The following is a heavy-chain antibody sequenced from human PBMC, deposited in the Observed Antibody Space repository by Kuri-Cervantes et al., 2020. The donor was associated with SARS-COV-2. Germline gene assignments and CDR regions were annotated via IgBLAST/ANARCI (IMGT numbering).Heavy chain of an antibody. V-gene: IGHV3-53*01. CDR2: IYSGGST. J-gene: IGHJ4*02. CDR3: ARSIIAVAGFGGRDY. D-gene: IGHD6-19*01. CDR1: GFTVSSNY. Sequence: GESLKISCAASGFTVSSNYMSWVRQAPGKGLEWVSVIYSGGSTYYADSVKGRFTISRDNSKNTLYLQMNSLRAEDTAVYYCARSIIAVAGFGGRDYWGQRTLVTVSS.